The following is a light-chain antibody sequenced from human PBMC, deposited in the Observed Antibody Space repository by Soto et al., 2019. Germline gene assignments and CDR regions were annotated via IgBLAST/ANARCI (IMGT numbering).Light chain of an antibody. V-gene: IGLV2-11*01. CDR1: NSDIGGYNY. Sequence: QSALTQPRSVSGSPGQSVTISCTGTNSDIGGYNYVSWYQQHPGKAPKVVIYDVSRRPSGVPDRFSGSKSGNTASLTSSGLQAEDEADYYCCSYAGTYNFWVFGGGTKLTVL. J-gene: IGLJ3*02. CDR2: DVS. CDR3: CSYAGTYNFWV.